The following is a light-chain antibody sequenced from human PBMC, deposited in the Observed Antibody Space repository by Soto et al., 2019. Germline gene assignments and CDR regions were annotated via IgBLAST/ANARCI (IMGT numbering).Light chain of an antibody. CDR2: GAS. J-gene: IGKJ1*01. CDR1: QSVSSN. V-gene: IGKV3-15*01. Sequence: EIVLTQSPATLSVSPGDRVALSCRASQSVSSNLAWYQQKPGQAPRLLIYGASTRATGIPARFSGSGSGTEFTLTISSLQSEDFAVYYCQQYNNWPWTFGQGTKVDIK. CDR3: QQYNNWPWT.